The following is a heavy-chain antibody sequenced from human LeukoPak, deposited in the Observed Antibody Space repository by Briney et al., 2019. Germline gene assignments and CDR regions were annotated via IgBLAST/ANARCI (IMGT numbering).Heavy chain of an antibody. CDR2: IYYTGST. J-gene: IGHJ4*02. D-gene: IGHD3/OR15-3a*01. CDR3: ARYEEFSTGYSASSPRHYFDH. CDR1: GGSINSHY. V-gene: IGHV4-59*11. Sequence: KPSETLSLTCTVSGGSINSHYWSWVRQPPGKGLECIGHIYYTGSTYYKPSLESRVTISVDTAKNQISLKLSSVTAADTAVYYCARYEEFSTGYSASSPRHYFDHWGQGTLVTVSS.